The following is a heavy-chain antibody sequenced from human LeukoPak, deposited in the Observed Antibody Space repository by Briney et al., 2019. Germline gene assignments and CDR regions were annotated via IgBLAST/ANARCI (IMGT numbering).Heavy chain of an antibody. Sequence: ASVKVSCKASGYTFTGYYMHWVRQATGQGLEWMGWMNPNSGNTGYAQKFQGRVTMTRNTSISTAYMELSSLRSEDTAVYYCARDVGATLDFDYWGQGTLVTVPS. V-gene: IGHV1-8*02. CDR1: GYTFTGYY. J-gene: IGHJ4*02. D-gene: IGHD1-26*01. CDR3: ARDVGATLDFDY. CDR2: MNPNSGNT.